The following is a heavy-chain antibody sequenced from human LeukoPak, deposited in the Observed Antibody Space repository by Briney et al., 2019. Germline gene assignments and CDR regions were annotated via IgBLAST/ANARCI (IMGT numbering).Heavy chain of an antibody. J-gene: IGHJ5*02. CDR2: INGDGTTT. CDR3: AMASSTSSGWFDP. V-gene: IGHV3-74*01. D-gene: IGHD2-2*01. CDR1: GFTFSSYW. Sequence: GGSLRLSCAASGFTFSSYWMHWVRQAPGKGLVWVSHINGDGTTTNYADSVKGRFTISRDNSKNTLYLQMNSLRAEDTAVYYCAMASSTSSGWFDPWGQGTPVTVSS.